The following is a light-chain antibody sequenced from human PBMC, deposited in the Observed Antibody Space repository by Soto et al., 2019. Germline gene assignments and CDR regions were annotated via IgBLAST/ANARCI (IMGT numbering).Light chain of an antibody. J-gene: IGKJ4*01. CDR1: QNIRSW. CDR2: SAS. CDR3: QEYNGNSGLT. V-gene: IGKV1-5*03. Sequence: DIQMTQSPSTLSASVVDRVTITCRASQNIRSWLAWYQQKPGKAPELLIYSASGLESGVPSRFSGSGFGTEFTLTISSLQPDDFATYYCQEYNGNSGLTFGGGTKVEIK.